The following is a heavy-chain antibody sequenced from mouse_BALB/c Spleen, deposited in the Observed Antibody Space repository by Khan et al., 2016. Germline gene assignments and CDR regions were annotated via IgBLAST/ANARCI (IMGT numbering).Heavy chain of an antibody. Sequence: QVRLQQSGAELLRPGSSVKISCKASGYAFSNYWMNWVKQRPGQGLEWIGQLFPGDGDANYNGKLKDNATLTSDKSSSTVYMQRTSLTAEDSAVYFCARSPDGYYVGRFASLGQGTLFTVSA. CDR3: ARSPDGYYVGRFAS. J-gene: IGHJ3*01. D-gene: IGHD2-3*01. V-gene: IGHV1-80*01. CDR2: LFPGDGDA. CDR1: GYAFSNYW.